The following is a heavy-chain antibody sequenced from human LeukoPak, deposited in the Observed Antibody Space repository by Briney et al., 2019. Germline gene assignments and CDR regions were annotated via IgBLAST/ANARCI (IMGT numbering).Heavy chain of an antibody. V-gene: IGHV4-34*01. CDR1: GRSFSGYY. CDR3: ASFTFGGVIVTNWFDP. D-gene: IGHD3-16*02. CDR2: INHSGST. Sequence: SETLSLTCAVYGRSFSGYYWSWIRQPPGKGLEWIGEINHSGSTNYNPSLKSRVTISVDTSKNQFSLKLSSVTAADTAVYYCASFTFGGVIVTNWFDPWGQGTLVTVSS. J-gene: IGHJ5*02.